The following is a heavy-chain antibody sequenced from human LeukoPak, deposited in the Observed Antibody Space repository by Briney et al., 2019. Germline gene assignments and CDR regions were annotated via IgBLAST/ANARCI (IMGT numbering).Heavy chain of an antibody. Sequence: SETPSLTCAVYGGSFSGYYWSWIRQPPGKGLEWIGEINHSGSTNYNPSLKSRVTISVDTSKNQFSLKLSSVTAADTAVYYCARGRRSSTSCHIDYWGQGTLVTVSS. V-gene: IGHV4-34*01. CDR3: ARGRRSSTSCHIDY. CDR2: INHSGST. J-gene: IGHJ4*02. D-gene: IGHD2-2*01. CDR1: GGSFSGYY.